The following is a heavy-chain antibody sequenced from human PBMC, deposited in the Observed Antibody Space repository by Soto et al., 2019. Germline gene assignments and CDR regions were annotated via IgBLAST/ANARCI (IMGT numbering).Heavy chain of an antibody. CDR1: GYSFTSYW. Sequence: GESLKISCKCAGYSFTSYWIGWVRQMPGKGLEWMGIIYPGDSDTRYSPSFQGQVTISADKSISTAYLQWSSLKASDTAMYYCARPREAGKNYYGVDVWGQGTTVTV. D-gene: IGHD6-19*01. V-gene: IGHV5-51*01. J-gene: IGHJ6*02. CDR2: IYPGDSDT. CDR3: ARPREAGKNYYGVDV.